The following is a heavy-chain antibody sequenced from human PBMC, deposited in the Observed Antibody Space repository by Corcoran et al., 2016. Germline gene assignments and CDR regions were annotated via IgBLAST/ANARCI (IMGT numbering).Heavy chain of an antibody. CDR1: GFTFGDYA. CDR2: IRSKAYGGTT. V-gene: IGHV3-49*05. CDR3: TSPGIAVAGTQDYYGMDV. J-gene: IGHJ6*02. Sequence: EVQLVESGGGLVKPGRSLRLSCTASGFTFGDYAMSWFRQAPGKGLEWVGFIRSKAYGGTTEYAASVKGRFTISRDDSKSIAYLQMNSLKTEDTAVYYCTSPGIAVAGTQDYYGMDVWGQGTTVTVSS. D-gene: IGHD6-19*01.